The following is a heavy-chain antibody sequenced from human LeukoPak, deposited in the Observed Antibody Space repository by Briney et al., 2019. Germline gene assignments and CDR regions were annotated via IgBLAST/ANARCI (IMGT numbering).Heavy chain of an antibody. J-gene: IGHJ4*02. Sequence: PGGSLRLSCAASGFTFSKYGMNWVRQAPGKGLEWVSGIGVGGTTYYADSVKGRFTISRDTSKNTPYLQMNSLRAEDTAVYYCAKAQGYYDCWGQGTLVTVSS. D-gene: IGHD3-22*01. CDR1: GFTFSKYG. CDR3: AKAQGYYDC. CDR2: IGVGGTT. V-gene: IGHV3-23*01.